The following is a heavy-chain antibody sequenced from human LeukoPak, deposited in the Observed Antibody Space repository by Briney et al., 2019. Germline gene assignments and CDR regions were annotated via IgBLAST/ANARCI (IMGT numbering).Heavy chain of an antibody. J-gene: IGHJ5*02. Sequence: GGSLRLSCAASGFTFSDYYMSWIRQAPGKGLEWVSYISSSGSTIYYADSVKGRFTISRDNSKNTLYLQMNSLRAEDTAVYYCAREGSSWSNWFDPWGQGTLVTVSS. CDR1: GFTFSDYY. V-gene: IGHV3-11*01. CDR3: AREGSSWSNWFDP. D-gene: IGHD6-13*01. CDR2: ISSSGSTI.